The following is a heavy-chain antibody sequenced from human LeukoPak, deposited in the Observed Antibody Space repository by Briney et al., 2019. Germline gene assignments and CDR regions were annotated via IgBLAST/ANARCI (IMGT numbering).Heavy chain of an antibody. CDR1: GFTFSSYW. J-gene: IGHJ4*02. Sequence: GGSLRLSCAASGFTFSSYWMTWVRQAPGKGLEWVANIKQDGSDKYYVDSVKGRFTISRDNAKNSLYLQMDSLRAEDTAFYYCGKASSGYYSAILHWGQGTLVTVSS. V-gene: IGHV3-7*03. D-gene: IGHD3-22*01. CDR3: GKASSGYYSAILH. CDR2: IKQDGSDK.